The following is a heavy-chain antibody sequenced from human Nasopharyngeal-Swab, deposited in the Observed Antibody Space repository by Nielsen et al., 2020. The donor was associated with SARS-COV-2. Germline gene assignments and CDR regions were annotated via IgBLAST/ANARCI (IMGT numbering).Heavy chain of an antibody. J-gene: IGHJ6*03. V-gene: IGHV4-34*01. CDR2: INHSGST. CDR1: GGSFSDYY. Sequence: SETLSLTCAVYGGSFSDYYWSWIRQPPGKGLEWIGEINHSGSTNYSPSLKSRVTISAHTSKNQVSLKLSSVTAAETAVYYCARRLYSHSAGYHYHMDVWGTGTTVTVSS. D-gene: IGHD4-11*01. CDR3: ARRLYSHSAGYHYHMDV.